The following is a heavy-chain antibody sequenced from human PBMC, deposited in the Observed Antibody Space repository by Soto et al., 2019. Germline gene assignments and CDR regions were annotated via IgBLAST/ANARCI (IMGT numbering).Heavy chain of an antibody. CDR2: IDSDGSSN. Sequence: EVQLVESGGGLVQPGGSLRLSCAASGFTFSDYWMTWVRQAPGKGLVWVSRIDSDGSSNSYAYYVKGRFTISRDNAKNTLYLQMNSLRAEDTAVYYCAKSNWFDPWGQGSLVTVSS. CDR1: GFTFSDYW. V-gene: IGHV3-74*01. CDR3: AKSNWFDP. J-gene: IGHJ5*02.